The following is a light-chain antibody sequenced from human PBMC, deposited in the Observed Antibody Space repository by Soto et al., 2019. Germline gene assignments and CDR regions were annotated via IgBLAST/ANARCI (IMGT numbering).Light chain of an antibody. CDR2: DVS. J-gene: IGKJ1*01. CDR3: QQYNGYSRT. CDR1: QSIGDS. V-gene: IGKV1-5*01. Sequence: DIQMTQSPSTLSASVGDRVTITCLASQSIGDSLSWYQQKPGKAPYLLISDVSSLERGVPSRFSGSGSGTEFTLTIRSMQPDHFAPFSCQQYNGYSRTFGQGTKVDLK.